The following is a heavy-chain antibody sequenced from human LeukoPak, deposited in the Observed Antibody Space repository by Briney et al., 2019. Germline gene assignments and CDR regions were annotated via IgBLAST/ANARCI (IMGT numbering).Heavy chain of an antibody. CDR1: GFTFSSYA. Sequence: GGSLRLSCAASGFTFSSYAMHWVRQAPGKGLEYVSAISSNGGSTYYANSVKGRFTISRDNSKNTLYLQMGSLRAEDMAVYYCARDLEGYNYGFDYWGQGTLVTVSS. CDR2: ISSNGGST. V-gene: IGHV3-64*01. J-gene: IGHJ4*02. CDR3: ARDLEGYNYGFDY. D-gene: IGHD5-18*01.